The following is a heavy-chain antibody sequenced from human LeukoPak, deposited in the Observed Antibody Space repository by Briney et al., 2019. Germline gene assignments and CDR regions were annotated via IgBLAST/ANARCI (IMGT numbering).Heavy chain of an antibody. CDR3: ARGGYYGSGNDFRFDP. D-gene: IGHD3-10*01. J-gene: IGHJ5*02. Sequence: SETLSLTCTVSGGSISSYYWSWIRQPPGKGLEWIGYIYYSGSTNYNPSLKSRVTISLDTSKSQFSLKLSSVTAADTAIYYCARGGYYGSGNDFRFDPWGQGTLVTVSS. CDR2: IYYSGST. V-gene: IGHV4-59*01. CDR1: GGSISSYY.